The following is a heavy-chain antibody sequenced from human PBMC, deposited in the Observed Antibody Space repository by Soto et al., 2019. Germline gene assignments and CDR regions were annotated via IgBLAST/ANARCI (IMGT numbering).Heavy chain of an antibody. CDR1: GGSISSGVYY. V-gene: IGHV4-31*03. CDR3: ARAGHSSSSEGANWFDP. CDR2: IYYSGST. D-gene: IGHD6-6*01. Sequence: SETLSLTCTVSGGSISSGVYYWSWIRHHPGKGLEWIGYIYYSGSTYLNPSLKSRLTISVDTSKNQFSLQLSSVTAADTAVYYCARAGHSSSSEGANWFDPWGQGTMLTFSS. J-gene: IGHJ5*02.